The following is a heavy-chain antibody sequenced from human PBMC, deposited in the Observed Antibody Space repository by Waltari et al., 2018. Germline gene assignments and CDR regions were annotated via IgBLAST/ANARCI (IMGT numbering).Heavy chain of an antibody. J-gene: IGHJ6*03. CDR3: ATHKLGISQHYYHMGA. V-gene: IGHV1-69*12. D-gene: IGHD7-27*01. CDR1: GGPFGGYG. Sequence: VQLVQSGAEVRTPGSSVKVSCKASGGPFGGYGISWVRLVPGQRLEWLGVLFPIFGIPDYSHKFQDRLTITADESTSTAYMELSSLTSEDTAIYFCATHKLGISQHYYHMGAWGKGTTVTISS. CDR2: LFPIFGIP.